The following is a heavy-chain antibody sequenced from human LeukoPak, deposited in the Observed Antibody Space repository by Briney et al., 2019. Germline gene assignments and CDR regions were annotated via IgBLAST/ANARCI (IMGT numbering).Heavy chain of an antibody. CDR3: AKDHYYDSSGYYYVGAFDI. V-gene: IGHV3-30*02. J-gene: IGHJ3*02. CDR2: IRYDGSNK. Sequence: PGGSLRLSCAASGFTFSSYGMHWVRQAPGKGLEWVAFIRYDGSNKYYADSVKGRFTISRDNSKNTLYLQMNSLRAEDTAVYYCAKDHYYDSSGYYYVGAFDIWGQGTMVTVSS. D-gene: IGHD3-22*01. CDR1: GFTFSSYG.